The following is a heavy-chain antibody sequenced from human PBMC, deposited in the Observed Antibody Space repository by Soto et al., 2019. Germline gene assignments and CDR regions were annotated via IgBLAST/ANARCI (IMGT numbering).Heavy chain of an antibody. CDR2: IYPGDSDT. CDR3: ASTISGYCSSTSCYDAFDI. CDR1: GYSFTSYW. D-gene: IGHD2-2*01. J-gene: IGHJ3*02. V-gene: IGHV5-51*01. Sequence: GESLKISCKGSGYSFTSYWIGWVRQMPGKGLEWMGIIYPGDSDTRYSPSFQGQFTISADKSISTAYLQWSSLKASDTAMYYCASTISGYCSSTSCYDAFDIWGQGTMVTVSS.